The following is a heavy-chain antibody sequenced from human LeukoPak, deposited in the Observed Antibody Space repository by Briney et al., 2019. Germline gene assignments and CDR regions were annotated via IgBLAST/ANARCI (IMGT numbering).Heavy chain of an antibody. Sequence: GGSLRLSCAASGFTFINYIMSWVRQAPGKGLEWVSAISGSGGTTVYSDSVKGRFTVSRDNSKNTLYLQMNSLRGEDTAVYYCAKSYSSSWYHYWGQGTLVTVSS. D-gene: IGHD6-13*01. J-gene: IGHJ4*02. CDR1: GFTFINYI. CDR3: AKSYSSSWYHY. V-gene: IGHV3-23*01. CDR2: ISGSGGTT.